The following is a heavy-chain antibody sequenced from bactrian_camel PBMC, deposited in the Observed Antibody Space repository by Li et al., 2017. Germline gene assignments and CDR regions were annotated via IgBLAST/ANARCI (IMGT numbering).Heavy chain of an antibody. CDR3: TRGPANNFAPPAD. CDR2: TDIYGNSR. V-gene: IGHV3-2*01. CDR1: GFTFSSTY. Sequence: QLVESGGGLVQPGGSLRLSCAASGFTFSSTYMRWVRQAPGKGLEWVSLTDIYGNSRYYANAVKGRFTISRDNAKNTLYLQLDSLTTEDTAMYYCTRGPANNFAPPADWGQGTQVTVS. D-gene: IGHD7*01. J-gene: IGHJ4*01.